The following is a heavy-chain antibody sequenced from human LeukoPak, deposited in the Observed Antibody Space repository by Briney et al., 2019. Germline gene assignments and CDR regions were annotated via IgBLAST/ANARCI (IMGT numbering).Heavy chain of an antibody. CDR3: ARDQAYYDSSGQFDY. CDR1: GGSISSYY. J-gene: IGHJ4*02. CDR2: IYTSEST. Sequence: PSETLSLTCTVSGGSISSYYWSWIRQPAGNGLEWIGRIYTSESTNYNPSLKSRVTMSVDTSKNQFSLKLSSVTAADTAVYYCARDQAYYDSSGQFDYWGQGTLVTVSS. D-gene: IGHD3-22*01. V-gene: IGHV4-4*07.